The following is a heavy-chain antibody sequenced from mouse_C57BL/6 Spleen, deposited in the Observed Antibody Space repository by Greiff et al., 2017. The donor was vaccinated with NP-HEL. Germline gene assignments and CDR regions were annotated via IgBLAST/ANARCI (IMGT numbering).Heavy chain of an antibody. Sequence: EVMLVESGGGLVQPGGSLKLSCAASGFTFSDYYMYWVRQTPEKRLEWVAYISNGGGSTYYPDTVKGRFTITRDNSKNTLYLQMSRLKSEDTAMYYCASHDYYGRDWYFDVWGTGTTVTVSS. J-gene: IGHJ1*03. D-gene: IGHD1-1*01. CDR1: GFTFSDYY. CDR3: ASHDYYGRDWYFDV. CDR2: ISNGGGST. V-gene: IGHV5-12*01.